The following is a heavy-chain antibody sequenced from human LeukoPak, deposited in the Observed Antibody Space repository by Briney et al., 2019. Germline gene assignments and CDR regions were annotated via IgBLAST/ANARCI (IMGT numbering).Heavy chain of an antibody. CDR3: ARNFVRAVVRY. D-gene: IGHD3-10*02. CDR2: IKQDGSEK. V-gene: IGHV3-7*03. Sequence: GGSLRLSCAASGFTFSSYWMGWVRQAPGKGLEWVANIKQDGSEKYYVDSVKGRFTISRDNAKNSLYLQINSLRAEDTAVYYCARNFVRAVVRYWGQGTLVTVSS. J-gene: IGHJ4*02. CDR1: GFTFSSYW.